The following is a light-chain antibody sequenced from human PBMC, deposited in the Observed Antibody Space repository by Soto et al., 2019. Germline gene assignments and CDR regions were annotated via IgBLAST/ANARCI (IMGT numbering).Light chain of an antibody. J-gene: IGKJ4*01. CDR3: QQSYSTLTLA. CDR1: QNIDKY. V-gene: IGKV1-39*01. CDR2: SAS. Sequence: DIQMTQSPSSLSASVGDRDTITCRASQNIDKYLNWYQQKPGKAPKLLIYSASSLQRGVTSRFSGSGSGTDFTLTISSLQPEDFATYYCQQSYSTLTLAFGGGTKVEIK.